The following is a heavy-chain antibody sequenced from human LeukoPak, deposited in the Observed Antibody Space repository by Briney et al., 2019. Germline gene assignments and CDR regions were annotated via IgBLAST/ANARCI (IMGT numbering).Heavy chain of an antibody. Sequence: GGSLRLSCAASGFTFSSYAMSWVRQAPGKGLEWVSTVGGSGGSTYYADPVKGRFTISRDKSKNTLYLQMNSLRAEDTAVYYCARKGPPRDAFDIWGQGTMVTVSS. V-gene: IGHV3-23*01. CDR3: ARKGPPRDAFDI. CDR1: GFTFSSYA. J-gene: IGHJ3*02. CDR2: VGGSGGST.